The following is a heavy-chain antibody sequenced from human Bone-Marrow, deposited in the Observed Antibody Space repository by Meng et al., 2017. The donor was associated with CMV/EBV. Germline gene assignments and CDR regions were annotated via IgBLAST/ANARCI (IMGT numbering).Heavy chain of an antibody. V-gene: IGHV3-74*01. CDR3: ARDGGYCSSTSCYTSDYYYYGMDV. CDR2: INSDGSST. J-gene: IGHJ6*02. Sequence: GGSLRLSCAASGFTFSSYWMHWVRQAPGKGLVWVSRINSDGSSTSYADSVKGRFTISRDNAKNTLYLQMNSLRAEDTAVYYCARDGGYCSSTSCYTSDYYYYGMDVWGQGTTVTVSS. CDR1: GFTFSSYW. D-gene: IGHD2-2*02.